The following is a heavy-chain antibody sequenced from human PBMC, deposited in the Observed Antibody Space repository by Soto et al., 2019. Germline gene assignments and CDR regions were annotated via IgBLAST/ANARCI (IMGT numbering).Heavy chain of an antibody. CDR1: GGSISSYY. Sequence: SETLSLTCTVSGGSISSYYWIWIRQPPGKGLEWIGSIYYSGSTYYNPSLKSRVTISVDTSKNQFSLKLSSVTAADTAVYYCARLILGAAAASEGDYYFDYWGQGTLVTVSS. V-gene: IGHV4-59*08. D-gene: IGHD6-13*01. CDR3: ARLILGAAAASEGDYYFDY. J-gene: IGHJ4*02. CDR2: IYYSGST.